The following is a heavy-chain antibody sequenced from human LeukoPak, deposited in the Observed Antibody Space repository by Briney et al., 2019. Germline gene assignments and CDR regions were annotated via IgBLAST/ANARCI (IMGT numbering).Heavy chain of an antibody. CDR3: ARVKKLMPEFEF. CDR2: INASSGST. V-gene: IGHV1-46*01. CDR1: GYSFTTYY. D-gene: IGHD2-2*01. J-gene: IGHJ4*02. Sequence: GASVKVSCEASGYSFTTYYMHWVRQAPGQGLEWVGIINASSGSTSYAQKFQGRVSMTRDTSTSTAYMDLSSLRSDDTAVYYCARVKKLMPEFEFWGQGTLVTVS.